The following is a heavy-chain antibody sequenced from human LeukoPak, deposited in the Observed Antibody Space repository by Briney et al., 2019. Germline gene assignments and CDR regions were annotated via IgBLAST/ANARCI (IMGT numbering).Heavy chain of an antibody. CDR2: IIPILGIA. J-gene: IGHJ6*02. D-gene: IGHD4-17*01. V-gene: IGHV1-69*04. CDR3: ARVEDYGDGYGMDV. Sequence: SLKVSCKASGGTFSSYAISWVRQAPGQGLEWMGRIIPILGIANYAQKFQGRVTITADKSTSTAYMELSSLRSEDTAVYYCARVEDYGDGYGMDVWGQGTTVTVSS. CDR1: GGTFSSYA.